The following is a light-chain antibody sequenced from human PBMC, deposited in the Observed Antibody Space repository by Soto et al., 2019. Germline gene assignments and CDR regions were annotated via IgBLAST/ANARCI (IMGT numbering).Light chain of an antibody. J-gene: IGLJ1*01. V-gene: IGLV2-14*01. CDR2: EVR. CDR1: SSDIGRYNY. Sequence: QSALTQPASVSGSPGQSITISCTGTSSDIGRYNYVSWYQQHPGKVPKLIISEVRNRPSGVSDRFSGSKSGNSASLTISGLQAGDEADYYCSSYTPTSTQVFGSGTKVTVL. CDR3: SSYTPTSTQV.